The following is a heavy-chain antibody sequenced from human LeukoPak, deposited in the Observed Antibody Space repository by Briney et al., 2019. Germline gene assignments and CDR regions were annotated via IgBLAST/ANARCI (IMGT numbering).Heavy chain of an antibody. D-gene: IGHD6-13*01. CDR2: IYSDNT. V-gene: IGHV3-53*01. J-gene: IGHJ6*03. CDR1: GFTVSSNS. Sequence: GGSLRLSCTVSGFTVSSNSMSWVRQAPGKGLEWVSFIYSDNTHYSDSVKGRFTISRDNSKNTLYLQMNSLRAEDTAVYYCARTTEAHSWQTRYYSYYMDVWGKGTTVTVSS. CDR3: ARTTEAHSWQTRYYSYYMDV.